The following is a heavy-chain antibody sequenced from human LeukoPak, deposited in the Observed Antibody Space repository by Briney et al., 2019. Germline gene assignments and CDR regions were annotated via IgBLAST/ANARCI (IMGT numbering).Heavy chain of an antibody. CDR1: GGTFSSYA. D-gene: IGHD1-26*01. V-gene: IGHV1-69*05. Sequence: ASVKVSCKASGGTFSSYAISWVRQAPGQGLEWMGGIIPIFGTANYAQKFQGRVTITTDESTSTAYMELSGLRSEDTAVYYCARVAEGATYFDYWGQGTLVTVSS. CDR2: IIPIFGTA. CDR3: ARVAEGATYFDY. J-gene: IGHJ4*02.